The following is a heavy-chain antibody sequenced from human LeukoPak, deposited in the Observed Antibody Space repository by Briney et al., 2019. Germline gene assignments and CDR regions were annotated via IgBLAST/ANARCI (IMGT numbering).Heavy chain of an antibody. CDR1: GLIVSNNY. CDR3: VNSGFDP. D-gene: IGHD3-10*01. CDR2: IHYDGTNE. V-gene: IGHV3-30*02. J-gene: IGHJ5*01. Sequence: PGGSLRLSCAASGLIVSNNYMNWVRQAPGKGLEWVSFIHYDGTNEYYADSVKGRFTISRDNFKNTLYLQMNDLRVEDTALYYCVNSGFDPWGQGTLVTVSS.